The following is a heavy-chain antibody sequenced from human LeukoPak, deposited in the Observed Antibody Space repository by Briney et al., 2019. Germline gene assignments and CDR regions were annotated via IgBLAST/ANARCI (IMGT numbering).Heavy chain of an antibody. CDR3: ARRAYGSGSYYSFDY. V-gene: IGHV4-34*01. Sequence: SETLSLTCAVYGGSFNTYYWSWIRQPPGKGLEWIGEINHSGSTNYNPSLKSRFTISVDKSKNQFSLKLSSVTAADTAVYYCARRAYGSGSYYSFDYWGQGTLVTVSS. J-gene: IGHJ4*02. D-gene: IGHD3-10*01. CDR2: INHSGST. CDR1: GGSFNTYY.